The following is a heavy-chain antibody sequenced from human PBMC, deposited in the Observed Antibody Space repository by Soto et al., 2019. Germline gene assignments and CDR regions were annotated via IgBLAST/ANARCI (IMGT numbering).Heavy chain of an antibody. V-gene: IGHV3-21*01. CDR3: AKDSGCVNNACAYDP. CDR2: IRKGSDYI. Sequence: GGSVRLSCAASGFSFSDYTMNWVRQAPWKGLEWVSSIRKGSDYIFYADKVKGRSTISRDNARNSLHLQMTSLRVEDTAVYYCAKDSGCVNNACAYDPWGQGTLVTVSS. J-gene: IGHJ5*02. CDR1: GFSFSDYT. D-gene: IGHD1-20*01.